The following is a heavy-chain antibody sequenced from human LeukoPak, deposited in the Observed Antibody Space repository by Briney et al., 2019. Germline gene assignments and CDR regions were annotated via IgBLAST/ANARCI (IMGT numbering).Heavy chain of an antibody. J-gene: IGHJ3*02. CDR3: ARDFHYSGSGSYYNRALDI. D-gene: IGHD3-10*01. Sequence: SVKVSCKASGGTFRNYAVSWVRQAPGQGLEWMGGIIPIFGTGNYAQKFQGRITITADESTSTAYMELSSLRSEDTAVYYCARDFHYSGSGSYYNRALDIWGQGTMVTVSS. V-gene: IGHV1-69*13. CDR2: IIPIFGTG. CDR1: GGTFRNYA.